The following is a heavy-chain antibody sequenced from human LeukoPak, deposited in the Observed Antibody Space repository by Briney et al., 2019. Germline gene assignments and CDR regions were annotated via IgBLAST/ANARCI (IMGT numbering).Heavy chain of an antibody. Sequence: PGGSLRLSCAASGFTFDDYTIHWVRHAPGKGLEWVSLISWDGGSTYYADSVKGRFTISRDNSKNSLYLQMNSLRAEDTALYYCAKDTAEYYFDYWGQGTLVTVSS. CDR3: AKDTAEYYFDY. CDR2: ISWDGGST. CDR1: GFTFDDYT. J-gene: IGHJ4*02. V-gene: IGHV3-43D*03.